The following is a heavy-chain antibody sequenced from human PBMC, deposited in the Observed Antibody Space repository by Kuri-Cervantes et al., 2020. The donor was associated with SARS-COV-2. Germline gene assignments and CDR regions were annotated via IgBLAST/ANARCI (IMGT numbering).Heavy chain of an antibody. CDR2: IHNSLDVI. CDR1: GFTFNRHP. CDR3: ATDRVRVVTHNFDY. Sequence: GESLKISCAASGFTFNRHPMNWVRQAPGKGLEWVSYIHNSLDVIYYADSVRGRFTISRDNSKNTLYLQMNSLRAEDTAVYYCATDRVRVVTHNFDYWGQGTLVTVSS. J-gene: IGHJ4*02. V-gene: IGHV3-48*01. D-gene: IGHD3-10*01.